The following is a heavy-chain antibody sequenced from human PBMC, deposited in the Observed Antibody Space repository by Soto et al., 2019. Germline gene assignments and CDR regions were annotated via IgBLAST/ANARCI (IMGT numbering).Heavy chain of an antibody. V-gene: IGHV1-2*02. CDR1: GYTFTGHY. J-gene: IGHJ4*02. CDR3: GRGRSGQIVVFY. Sequence: ASVKVSCKTSGYTFTGHYIHWVRQAPQQGPEWMGEIGPESGATRYAQKLRGRVTMTMDTTITTVYMELKNLSPYDTAVYYCGRGRSGQIVVFYWGQGTPVTVSS. D-gene: IGHD1-26*01. CDR2: IGPESGAT.